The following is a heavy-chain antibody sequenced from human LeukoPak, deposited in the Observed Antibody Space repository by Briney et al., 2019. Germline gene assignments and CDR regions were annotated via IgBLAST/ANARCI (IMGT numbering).Heavy chain of an antibody. CDR1: GFTFSSYG. J-gene: IGHJ3*02. D-gene: IGHD6-13*01. V-gene: IGHV3-33*01. CDR2: IWYDGSNK. CDR3: ARDGSSWSDAFDI. Sequence: GGSLRLSCAASGFTFSSYGVHWVRQAPGKGLEWVAVIWYDGSNKYYADSVKGRFTISRDNSKNTLYLQMNSLRAEDTAVYYCARDGSSWSDAFDIWGQGTMVTVSS.